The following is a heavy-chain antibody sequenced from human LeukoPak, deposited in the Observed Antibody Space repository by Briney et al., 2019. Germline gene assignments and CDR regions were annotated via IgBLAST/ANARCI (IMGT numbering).Heavy chain of an antibody. V-gene: IGHV4-39*01. CDR3: ARLFYYDSSGPPS. J-gene: IGHJ5*02. D-gene: IGHD3-22*01. CDR2: IYYSGST. Sequence: SETLSLTCNVFGGSIRSSKYYWGWIRQPPGKGLEWIGSIYYSGSTYYKPSLKSRVTISVDPSNNQFSLKVRSETATDTAVYYCARLFYYDSSGPPSWGQGTLVTVSS. CDR1: GGSIRSSKYY.